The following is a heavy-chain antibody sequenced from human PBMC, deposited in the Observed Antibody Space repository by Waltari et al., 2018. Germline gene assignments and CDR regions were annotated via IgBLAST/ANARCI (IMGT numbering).Heavy chain of an antibody. D-gene: IGHD2-21*01. CDR3: ARRRRDGYSFDY. V-gene: IGHV4-39*07. Sequence: QLQLQESGPGLVKPSETLSLTCTVSGGSISSSSFYWAWLRQPPGQGLEWIGTIYYRGSTYFNPSLKVRGTISLDTSKNQFARKLSSVTAADTALYYCARRRRDGYSFDYWGRGTLVTVSS. CDR1: GGSISSSSFY. J-gene: IGHJ4*02. CDR2: IYYRGST.